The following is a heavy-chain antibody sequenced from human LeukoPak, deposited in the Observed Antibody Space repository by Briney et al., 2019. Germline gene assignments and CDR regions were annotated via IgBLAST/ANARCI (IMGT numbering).Heavy chain of an antibody. CDR1: GFTFSSYW. J-gene: IGHJ4*02. Sequence: PGGSLRLSCAASGFTFSSYWMHWVRQAPGKGLVWVSRINSVGSSTNYADSVKGRFTISRDNAKNTLYLQMNSLRAEDTAVYYCARDGSGSYHFDYWGQGTLVTVSS. CDR3: ARDGSGSYHFDY. D-gene: IGHD1-26*01. CDR2: INSVGSST. V-gene: IGHV3-74*01.